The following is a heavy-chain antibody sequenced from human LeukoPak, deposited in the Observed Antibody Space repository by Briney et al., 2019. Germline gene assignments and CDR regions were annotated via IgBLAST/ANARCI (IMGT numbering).Heavy chain of an antibody. CDR2: IISNGGST. J-gene: IGHJ4*02. V-gene: IGHV3-64*01. Sequence: GGSLRLSCAASGFTFSSYAMHWVRQAPGKGLEYVSAIISNGGSTYYANSVKGRFTISRDNFKNTLYLQMNSLRAEDTAVYYCAKDQSRPYYDSSALDYWGQGTLVTVSS. D-gene: IGHD3-22*01. CDR3: AKDQSRPYYDSSALDY. CDR1: GFTFSSYA.